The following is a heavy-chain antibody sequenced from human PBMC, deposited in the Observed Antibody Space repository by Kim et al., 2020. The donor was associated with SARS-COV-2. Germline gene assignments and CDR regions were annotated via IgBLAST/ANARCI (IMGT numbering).Heavy chain of an antibody. D-gene: IGHD2-15*01. J-gene: IGHJ6*01. CDR2: IRSRANSYAT. V-gene: IGHV3-73*01. Sequence: GGSLRLSCAASGLTFSGSAIHWGRQASGKGLEWVGRIRSRANSYATAYAASVKGRFTISRDDSKNTTYLQMNSLKTEDTAVYYCARRGEGVVVLAAIGM. CDR3: ARRGEGVVVLAAIGM. CDR1: GLTFSGSA.